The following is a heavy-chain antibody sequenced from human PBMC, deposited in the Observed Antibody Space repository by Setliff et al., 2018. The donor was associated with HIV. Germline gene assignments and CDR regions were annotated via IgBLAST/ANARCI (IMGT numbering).Heavy chain of an antibody. D-gene: IGHD6-13*01. CDR3: AIGSSNWPHRPNNYYFDY. CDR2: INPSSGDT. CDR1: GHSFTTYF. V-gene: IGHV1-46*01. J-gene: IGHJ4*02. Sequence: ASVKVSCKASGHSFTTYFLHWVRQAPGQGLEWMGMINPSSGDTLYAQNFQGRVTVTRDTSTSTAYMELSSLRSEDTGVYYCAIGSSNWPHRPNNYYFDYWGQGTPVTVSS.